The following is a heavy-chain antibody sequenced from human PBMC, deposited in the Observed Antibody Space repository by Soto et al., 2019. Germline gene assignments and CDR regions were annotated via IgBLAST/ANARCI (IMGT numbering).Heavy chain of an antibody. V-gene: IGHV4-59*02. CDR2: IFYAGTT. CDR3: TRHAIIPKLQYGMDV. J-gene: IGHJ6*02. D-gene: IGHD2-15*01. Sequence: SETLSLTCTVSGGSVSGYYWSWIRRPPGKGLEWLGYIFYAGTTLYNPSVQSRVIISVDTSKNQFSLKLSPVTAADTAVYYCTRHAIIPKLQYGMDVWGQGITVTVSS. CDR1: GGSVSGYY.